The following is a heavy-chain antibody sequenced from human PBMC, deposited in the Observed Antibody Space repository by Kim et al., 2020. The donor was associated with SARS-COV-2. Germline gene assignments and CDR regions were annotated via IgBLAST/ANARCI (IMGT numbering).Heavy chain of an antibody. Sequence: SQTLSLTCVISGDSVSSYNAAWNWIRQSPSRGLEWLGRTYYRSKWFNDYAVSVRSRITINSDTSKNQFSLRLNSAIPEDTAVCYCARESTGGLDYFDYWGQGTLVTVSS. CDR2: TYYRSKWFN. V-gene: IGHV6-1*01. J-gene: IGHJ4*02. CDR1: GDSVSSYNAA. CDR3: ARESTGGLDYFDY. D-gene: IGHD7-27*01.